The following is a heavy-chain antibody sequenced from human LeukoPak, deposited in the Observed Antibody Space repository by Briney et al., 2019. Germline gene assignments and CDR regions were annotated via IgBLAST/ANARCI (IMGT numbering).Heavy chain of an antibody. CDR2: INPNSGGT. Sequence: ASVKVSCKASGYTFTGYYMHWVRQAPGQGLEWMGWINPNSGGTNYAQKFQGRVTMTRDTSISTAYMELSRLRSDDTAVYYCARDATYYYDSSGYYGKYWGQGTLVTVSS. V-gene: IGHV1-2*02. CDR1: GYTFTGYY. CDR3: ARDATYYYDSSGYYGKY. J-gene: IGHJ4*02. D-gene: IGHD3-22*01.